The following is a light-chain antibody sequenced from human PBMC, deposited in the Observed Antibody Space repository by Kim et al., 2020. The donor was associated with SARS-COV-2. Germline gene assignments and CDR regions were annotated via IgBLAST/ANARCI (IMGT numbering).Light chain of an antibody. CDR2: GAS. CDR1: QSVSSN. J-gene: IGKJ1*01. CDR3: QQYNNWWT. Sequence: LSVSPGERATLSCRASQSVSSNLAWYQQKPGQAPRLLIYGASTRATGIPARFSGSGSGTEFTLTISSLQSEDFAVYYCQQYNNWWTFGQGTKVDIK. V-gene: IGKV3-15*01.